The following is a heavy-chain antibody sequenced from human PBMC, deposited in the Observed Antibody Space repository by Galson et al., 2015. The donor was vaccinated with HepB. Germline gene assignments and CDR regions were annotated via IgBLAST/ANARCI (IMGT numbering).Heavy chain of an antibody. CDR3: ARASMGTPPYYYYGMDV. V-gene: IGHV1-46*01. CDR2: INPSGGST. J-gene: IGHJ6*02. Sequence: SVKVSCKASGYTFTSYYMHWVRQAPGQGLEWMGIINPSGGSTSYAQKFQGRVTMTRDTSTSTVYMELSSLRSEDTAVYYCARASMGTPPYYYYGMDVWGQGTTVTVSS. CDR1: GYTFTSYY. D-gene: IGHD1-1*01.